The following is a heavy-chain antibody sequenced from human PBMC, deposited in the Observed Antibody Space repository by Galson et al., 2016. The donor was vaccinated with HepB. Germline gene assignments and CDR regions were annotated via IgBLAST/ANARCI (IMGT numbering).Heavy chain of an antibody. CDR2: VSGSGGST. J-gene: IGHJ4*02. V-gene: IGHV3-23*01. D-gene: IGHD4-17*01. CDR1: GFTFNSYA. CDR3: AKDIRGWTTVTAENDN. Sequence: SLRLSCAASGFTFNSYAMSWVRQAPGKGLEWVSSVSGSGGSTYYADSVKGRFTISRDNSKNTLSLQMNSLRVEDTAVYYCAKDIRGWTTVTAENDNWGQGTLVTVSS.